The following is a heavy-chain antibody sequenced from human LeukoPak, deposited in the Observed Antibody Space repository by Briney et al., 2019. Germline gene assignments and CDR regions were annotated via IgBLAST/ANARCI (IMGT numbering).Heavy chain of an antibody. CDR3: ASSYDLAY. V-gene: IGHV3-48*02. D-gene: IGHD5-18*01. CDR2: ISSSSTI. CDR1: GFTFSSYS. J-gene: IGHJ4*02. Sequence: PGGSLRLSCAASGFTFSSYSMNWVRQAPGKGLEWVSYISSSSTIYYADSVKGRFTISRDNAKNSLYLQMNSLRDEDTAVYYCASSYDLAYWGQGTLVTVSS.